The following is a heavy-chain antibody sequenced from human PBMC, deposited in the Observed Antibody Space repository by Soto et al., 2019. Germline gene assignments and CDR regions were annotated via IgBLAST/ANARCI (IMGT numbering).Heavy chain of an antibody. CDR3: ARESASYYDILTGYYRSYGMDV. Sequence: ASVKVSCKASGYTFTSYGLSWVRQAPGQGLEWMGRISAYNYNTNYAQKLQGRVTMTTDTSTSTAYMELSSLRSDDTAVYYCARESASYYDILTGYYRSYGMDVWGQGTTVTVSS. CDR1: GYTFTSYG. J-gene: IGHJ6*02. D-gene: IGHD3-9*01. CDR2: ISAYNYNT. V-gene: IGHV1-18*01.